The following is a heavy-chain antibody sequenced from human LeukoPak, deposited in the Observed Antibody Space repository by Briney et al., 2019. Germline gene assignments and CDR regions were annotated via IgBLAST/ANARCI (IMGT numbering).Heavy chain of an antibody. J-gene: IGHJ4*02. CDR3: ARSPFKGYCSGGSCYFLDY. V-gene: IGHV1-24*01. D-gene: IGHD2-15*01. CDR1: GYTLTELS. CDR2: FDPEDGET. Sequence: ASVKVSCKVSGYTLTELSMHWVRQAPGKGLEWMGGFDPEDGETIYAQKFQGRVTMTRDTSTSTVYMELSSLRSEDTAVYYCARSPFKGYCSGGSCYFLDYWGQGTLVTVSS.